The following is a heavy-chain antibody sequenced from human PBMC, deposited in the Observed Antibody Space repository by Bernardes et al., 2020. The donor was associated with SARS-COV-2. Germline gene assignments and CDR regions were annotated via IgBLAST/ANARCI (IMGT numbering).Heavy chain of an antibody. Sequence: GGSLRLYCAASGFTFDEYALHRVRQAPGKGLEGVPGISWNSGSIGYADSVKGRFTISRDNAKNSLYLQMNSLRAEDTALYYCATDTSPLYYYGSGNSPTFDYWGQGTLVTVSS. D-gene: IGHD3-10*01. CDR2: ISWNSGSI. V-gene: IGHV3-9*01. J-gene: IGHJ4*02. CDR1: GFTFDEYA. CDR3: ATDTSPLYYYGSGNSPTFDY.